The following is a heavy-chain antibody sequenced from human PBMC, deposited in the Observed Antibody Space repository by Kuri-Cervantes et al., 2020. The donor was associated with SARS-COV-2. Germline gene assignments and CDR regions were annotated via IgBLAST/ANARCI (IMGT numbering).Heavy chain of an antibody. J-gene: IGHJ4*02. CDR2: ISSSGSTI. D-gene: IGHD6-19*01. Sequence: GGSLRLSCAASGFTFDDYAMHWVRQAPGKGLEWVSYISSSGSTIYYADSVKGRFTISRDNAKNSLYLQMNSLRAEDTAVYYCAKDGEIIAVAGPPDYWGQGTLVTVSS. CDR1: GFTFDDYA. V-gene: IGHV3-11*01. CDR3: AKDGEIIAVAGPPDY.